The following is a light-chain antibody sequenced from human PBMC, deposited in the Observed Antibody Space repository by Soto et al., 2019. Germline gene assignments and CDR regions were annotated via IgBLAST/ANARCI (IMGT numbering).Light chain of an antibody. J-gene: IGKJ4*01. V-gene: IGKV4-1*01. CDR1: QSDLYSSKNKND. CDR3: QQYLITPLT. CDR2: WAC. Sequence: DIVMTQTPDSLAVSLGERATINCKSGQSDLYSSKNKNDLAWYQQKPGQPPKLLIYWACTRESGVHDRFSGDEYGPDFTLSISSLQDKDVAVYYCQQYLITPLTFDGRTKVQIK.